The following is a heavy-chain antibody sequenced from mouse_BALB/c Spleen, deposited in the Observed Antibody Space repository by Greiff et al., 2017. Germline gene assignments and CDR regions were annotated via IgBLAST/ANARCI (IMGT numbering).Heavy chain of an antibody. CDR2: IDPANGNT. J-gene: IGHJ2*01. V-gene: IGHV14-3*02. D-gene: IGHD1-1*02. CDR3: YGGGNGGVDY. CDR1: GFNIKDTY. Sequence: VQLQQSGAELVKPGASVKLSCTASGFNIKDTYMHWVKQRPEQGLEWIGRIDPANGNTKYDPKFQGNATITADTSSNTAYLQHRSLTSEYTAVFYCYGGGNGGVDYWGQGTTLTVSS.